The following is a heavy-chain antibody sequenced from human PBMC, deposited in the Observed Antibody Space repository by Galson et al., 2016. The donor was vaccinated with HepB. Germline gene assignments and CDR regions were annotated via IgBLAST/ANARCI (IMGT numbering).Heavy chain of an antibody. CDR1: GYTFTNYA. V-gene: IGHV1-3*01. D-gene: IGHD5-24*01. Sequence: SVKVSCKAGGYTFTNYAIHWVRQAPGQSLEWMGRIAGGNGNTRYSQQLQGRVTFTRDTSASIVYMEMSSLRSEDTAVFYRVRNAGGYNFGDWGQGTLVIVSS. CDR2: IAGGNGNT. J-gene: IGHJ4*02. CDR3: VRNAGGYNFGD.